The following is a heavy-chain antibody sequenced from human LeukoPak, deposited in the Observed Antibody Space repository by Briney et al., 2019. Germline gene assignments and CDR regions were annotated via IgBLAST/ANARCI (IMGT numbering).Heavy chain of an antibody. Sequence: TGGSLRLSCAASGSTFSSYAMHWVRQAPGKGLEYVSAISSNGGSTYYANSVKGRFTISRDNSKNTLYLQMNSLRAEDTAVYYCAKDKTTTYYYDSSGYPDAFDIWGQGTMVTVSS. CDR3: AKDKTTTYYYDSSGYPDAFDI. D-gene: IGHD3-22*01. CDR1: GSTFSSYA. J-gene: IGHJ3*02. CDR2: ISSNGGST. V-gene: IGHV3-64*01.